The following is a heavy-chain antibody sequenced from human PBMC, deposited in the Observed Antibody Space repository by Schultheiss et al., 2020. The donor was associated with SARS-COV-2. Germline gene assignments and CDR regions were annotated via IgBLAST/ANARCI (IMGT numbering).Heavy chain of an antibody. Sequence: GSLRLSCAASGFTFSSYDMNWVRQAPGKGLEWVSYISSSGYTIYYADSVKGRFTISRDNAKNSLYLQMNSLRAEDTAVYYCARGKTYCSGGSCYFWFDPWGQGTLVTVSS. CDR1: GFTFSSYD. CDR3: ARGKTYCSGGSCYFWFDP. V-gene: IGHV3-48*03. D-gene: IGHD2-15*01. J-gene: IGHJ5*02. CDR2: ISSSGYTI.